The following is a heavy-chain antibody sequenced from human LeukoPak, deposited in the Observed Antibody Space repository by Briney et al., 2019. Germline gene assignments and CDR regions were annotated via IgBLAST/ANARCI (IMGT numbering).Heavy chain of an antibody. CDR2: ISSSGSTI. V-gene: IGHV3-48*03. D-gene: IGHD3-22*01. CDR1: GFTFSSYE. CDR3: ATDDTHSGSSGSFYDAFDI. Sequence: GGSLRLSCAASGFTFSSYEMNWVRQAPGKGLEWVSYISSSGSTIYYADSVKGRFTISRDNAKNSLYLQMNSLRAEDTAVYYCATDDTHSGSSGSFYDAFDIWGQGTMVTVSS. J-gene: IGHJ3*02.